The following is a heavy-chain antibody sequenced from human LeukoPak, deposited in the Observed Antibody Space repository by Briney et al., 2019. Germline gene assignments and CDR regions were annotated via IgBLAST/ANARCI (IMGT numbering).Heavy chain of an antibody. CDR3: ARVRSAKFDY. J-gene: IGHJ4*02. CDR1: GYTFTGYY. V-gene: IGHV1-2*06. CDR2: IDPNSGGT. Sequence: ASVKVSCKTSGYTFTGYYMHWVRQAPGQGLEWMGRIDPNSGGTNYAQKFQGRVTMTRDTSISTAYMELSRLRSDDTAVYYCARVRSAKFDYWGQGTLVTVSS.